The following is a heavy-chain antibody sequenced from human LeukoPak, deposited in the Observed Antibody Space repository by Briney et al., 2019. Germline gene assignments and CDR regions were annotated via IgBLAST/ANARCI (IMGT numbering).Heavy chain of an antibody. V-gene: IGHV1-24*01. CDR1: GYTLTELS. Sequence: ASVKVSCKVSGYTLTELSMHWVRQAPGKGLEWMGGFDPEDGETIYAQKFQGRVTMTEDTSTDTAYMELSSLRSEDTAVYYCATDLRRSSGLRYMDVWGKGTTVTVSS. CDR2: FDPEDGET. D-gene: IGHD4-17*01. CDR3: ATDLRRSSGLRYMDV. J-gene: IGHJ6*03.